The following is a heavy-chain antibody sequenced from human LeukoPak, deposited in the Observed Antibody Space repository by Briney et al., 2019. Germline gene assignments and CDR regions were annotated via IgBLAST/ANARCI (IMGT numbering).Heavy chain of an antibody. CDR2: IYYSGST. CDR1: GGSISSSSYY. V-gene: IGHV4-39*01. D-gene: IGHD2-2*01. CDR3: ARLTDGSSTSCYYYYYGMDV. Sequence: SETLSLTCTVSGGSISSSSYYWGWIRQPPGKGLELIGSIYYSGSTYYNPSLKSRVTISVDTSKNQFSLKLSSVTAADTAVYYCARLTDGSSTSCYYYYYGMDVWGQGTTVTVSS. J-gene: IGHJ6*02.